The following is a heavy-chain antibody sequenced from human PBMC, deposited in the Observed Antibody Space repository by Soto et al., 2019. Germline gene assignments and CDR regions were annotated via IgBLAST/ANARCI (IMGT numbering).Heavy chain of an antibody. J-gene: IGHJ4*02. Sequence: QVQLVQSGAEVKKPGSSXXVSCTASGGSLXXXXXXGVRQAPAQRLEWMGGVIPTLGTANYAQKFQGRVTMTADEATSTAYMDLSSLSPDDTAVYYCARLGHPGHWGPGTLVIVSS. CDR3: ARLGHPGH. CDR1: GGSLXXXX. V-gene: IGHV1-69*01. CDR2: VIPTLGTA.